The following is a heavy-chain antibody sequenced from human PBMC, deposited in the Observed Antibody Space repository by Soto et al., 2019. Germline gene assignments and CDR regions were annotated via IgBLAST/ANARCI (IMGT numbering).Heavy chain of an antibody. CDR3: ARHLATKYRIAVAGTFDY. J-gene: IGHJ4*02. CDR1: GGSISSSSYY. CDR2: IYYSGST. Sequence: SETLSLTCTVSGGSISSSSYYWGWIRQPPGKGLEWIGSIYYSGSTYYNPSLKSRVTISVDTSKNQFSLKLSSVTAADTAVYYCARHLATKYRIAVAGTFDYWGQGTLVTVSS. D-gene: IGHD6-19*01. V-gene: IGHV4-39*01.